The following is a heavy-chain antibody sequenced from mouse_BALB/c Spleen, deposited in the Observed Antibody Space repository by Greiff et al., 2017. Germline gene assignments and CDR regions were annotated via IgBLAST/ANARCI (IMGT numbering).Heavy chain of an antibody. D-gene: IGHD3-1*01. J-gene: IGHJ3*01. CDR2: INPSNGRT. CDR3: ERDRGGDKGAWSAY. CDR1: GYTFTSYW. Sequence: QVQLQQPGAELVKPGASVKLSCKASGYTFTSYWMHWVKQRPGQGLEWIGEINPSNGRTNYNEKFKSKATLTVDKSSSTAYMQLSSLTSEDSAVYYCERDRGGDKGAWSAYWGQGTLVTVSA. V-gene: IGHV1S81*02.